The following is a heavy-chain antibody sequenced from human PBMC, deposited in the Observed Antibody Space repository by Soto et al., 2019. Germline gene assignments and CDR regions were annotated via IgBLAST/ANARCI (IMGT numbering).Heavy chain of an antibody. CDR1: GSTFSSYS. D-gene: IGHD2-2*01. CDR3: ARDVYCSSTSCYFHYYGMDV. CDR2: ISSSSSTI. J-gene: IGHJ6*02. Sequence: GGSLRLSCAASGSTFSSYSMKWVRQAPGKGLEWVSYISSSSSTIYYADSVKGRFTISRDNAKNSLYLQMNSLRDEDTAVYYCARDVYCSSTSCYFHYYGMDVWGQGTTVTVSS. V-gene: IGHV3-48*02.